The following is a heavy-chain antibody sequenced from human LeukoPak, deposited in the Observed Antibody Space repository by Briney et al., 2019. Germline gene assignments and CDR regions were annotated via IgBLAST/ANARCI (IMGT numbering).Heavy chain of an antibody. CDR1: GDSISISSYY. Sequence: SETLSLTCTVSGDSISISSYYWSWIRQPPGKGLEWIGYIYSSGSTNYNPSLKSRVTISVDTSKNQFSLKLSSVTAADTAVYYCARASYGPIDYWGQGTLVTVSS. CDR3: ARASYGPIDY. J-gene: IGHJ4*02. D-gene: IGHD5-18*01. V-gene: IGHV4-61*05. CDR2: IYSSGST.